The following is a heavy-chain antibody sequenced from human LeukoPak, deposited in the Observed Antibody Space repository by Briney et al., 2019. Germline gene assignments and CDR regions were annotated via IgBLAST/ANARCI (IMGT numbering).Heavy chain of an antibody. V-gene: IGHV3-30*03. Sequence: GGSLRLSCAASGFTFSTYGMHWVRQTPGKGLEWVAVISYDGSNQYYAGSVKGRFTISRENAKNSLYLQMNSLSAGDTAVYYCTRASSGLDYWGQGILVTVSS. D-gene: IGHD2-8*02. CDR2: ISYDGSNQ. CDR3: TRASSGLDY. CDR1: GFTFSTYG. J-gene: IGHJ4*02.